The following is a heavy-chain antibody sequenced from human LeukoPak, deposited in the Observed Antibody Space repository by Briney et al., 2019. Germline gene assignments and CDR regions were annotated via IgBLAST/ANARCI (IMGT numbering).Heavy chain of an antibody. D-gene: IGHD6-13*01. CDR2: IYYSGST. J-gene: IGHJ4*02. CDR3: ARSGGYSSSWSL. V-gene: IGHV4-59*01. Sequence: SETLSLTCTVSGGSISTYYWNWIRQPPGKGLEWVGYIYYSGSTNYNPSLKSRVTISVDTSKNQLSLKLNSVTAADTAVYYCARSGGYSSSWSLWGQGTLVTVSS. CDR1: GGSISTYY.